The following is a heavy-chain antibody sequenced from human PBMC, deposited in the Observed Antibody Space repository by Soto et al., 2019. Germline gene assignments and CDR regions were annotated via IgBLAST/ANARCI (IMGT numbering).Heavy chain of an antibody. J-gene: IGHJ4*02. Sequence: SETLSLTCTVSGGSISSGGYSWSWIRQHPEKGLEWIGSIYGSTYYNPSLKIRVTISADTSKNHFSLRLSSLTAVDTAVYYCARGGYSYGLDYWGLGTLVTVS. D-gene: IGHD5-18*01. CDR3: ARGGYSYGLDY. CDR1: GGSISSGGYS. V-gene: IGHV4-31*03. CDR2: IYGST.